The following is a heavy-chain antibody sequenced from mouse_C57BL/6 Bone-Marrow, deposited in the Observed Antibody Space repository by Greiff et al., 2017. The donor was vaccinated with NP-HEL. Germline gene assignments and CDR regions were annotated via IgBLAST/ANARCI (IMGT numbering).Heavy chain of an antibody. CDR1: GFTFSNYW. CDR3: TGPNYDYPWYFDV. J-gene: IGHJ1*03. CDR2: IRLKSDNYAT. Sequence: EVQRVESGGGLVQPGGSMKLSCVASGFTFSNYWMNWVRQSPEKGLEWVAQIRLKSDNYATHYAESVKGRFTISRDDSKSSVYLQMNNLRAEDTGIYYCTGPNYDYPWYFDVWGTGTTVTVSS. V-gene: IGHV6-3*01. D-gene: IGHD2-4*01.